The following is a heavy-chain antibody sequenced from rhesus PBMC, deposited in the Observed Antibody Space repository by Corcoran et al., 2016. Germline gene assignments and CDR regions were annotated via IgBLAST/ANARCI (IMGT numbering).Heavy chain of an antibody. CDR3: ASAVGYCSGGVCYAGFDY. CDR2: IGGSSGST. Sequence: QVQLQASGPGLVKPSEPLSLTCAVAGGSISGYWWGWIRQPPGQGLEWVGYIGGSSGSTYYNPSLKSRVTISTDTSKNQFSLKLSSVTAADTAVYYCASAVGYCSGGVCYAGFDYWGQGVLVTVSS. CDR1: GGSISGYW. J-gene: IGHJ4*01. D-gene: IGHD2-8*01. V-gene: IGHV4-165*01.